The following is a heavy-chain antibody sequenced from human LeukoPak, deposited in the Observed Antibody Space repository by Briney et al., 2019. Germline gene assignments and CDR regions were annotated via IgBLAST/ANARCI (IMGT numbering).Heavy chain of an antibody. V-gene: IGHV4-34*01. J-gene: IGHJ6*04. Sequence: PSETLSLTCAVYGGSFSGYYWSWIRQPPGKGLEWIGEINHSGSTNYNPSLKSRVTISVDTSKNQFSLKLSSVTAAGTAVYYCARARPILTGPCYYYGMDVWGKGTTVTVSS. CDR1: GGSFSGYY. CDR2: INHSGST. D-gene: IGHD3-9*01. CDR3: ARARPILTGPCYYYGMDV.